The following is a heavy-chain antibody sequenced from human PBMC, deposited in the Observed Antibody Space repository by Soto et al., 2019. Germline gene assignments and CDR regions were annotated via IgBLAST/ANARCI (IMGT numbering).Heavy chain of an antibody. J-gene: IGHJ4*02. CDR2: IGISGDT. D-gene: IGHD2-15*01. V-gene: IGHV3-13*04. Sequence: GSLRLSCEASGFTFSKFDMHWVRQPTGKGLEWVSTIGISGDTYYAVSVKGRFTISRDNAKNSLSLQMNSLRAGDTALYFCARGQEVGAHFFDSWGQGTRVTVSS. CDR1: GFTFSKFD. CDR3: ARGQEVGAHFFDS.